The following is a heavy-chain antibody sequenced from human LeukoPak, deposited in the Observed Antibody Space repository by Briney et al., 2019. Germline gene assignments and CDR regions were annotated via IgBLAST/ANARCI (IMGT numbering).Heavy chain of an antibody. CDR3: ARYCSSTSCNDAFDM. J-gene: IGHJ3*02. D-gene: IGHD2-2*01. V-gene: IGHV3-7*01. Sequence: GGSLRLSCEASAFTFRNYWMSWVRQAPGKGLEWVANIKHDGSEKYYVDSVEGRFTISRDNAKNSLYLQMNNLRAEDTAVYYCARYCSSTSCNDAFDMWGQGTMVTVSS. CDR2: IKHDGSEK. CDR1: AFTFRNYW.